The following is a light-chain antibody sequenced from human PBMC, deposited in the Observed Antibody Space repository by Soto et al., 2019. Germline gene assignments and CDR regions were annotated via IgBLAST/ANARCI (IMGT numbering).Light chain of an antibody. J-gene: IGLJ3*02. CDR3: SSYAGSDNGV. Sequence: QSVLAQPPSASGSPGQSVTISCTGTSSDVGGYNYVSWYQQHPGKAPKLMIYEVSKRPSGVPDRLSGSKSGNTASLTVSGLQAEDEADYYCSSYAGSDNGVFGGGTKLPVL. CDR2: EVS. V-gene: IGLV2-8*01. CDR1: SSDVGGYNY.